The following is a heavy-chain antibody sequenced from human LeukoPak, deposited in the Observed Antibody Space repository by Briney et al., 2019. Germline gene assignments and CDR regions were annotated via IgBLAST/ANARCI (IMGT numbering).Heavy chain of an antibody. Sequence: PSETLSLTCSVYGGSFTNYYWSWLRQPPGKGLEWIGEINHSGSTNYNPSLKSRAIISADTSKNQFSLKVTSVTAADTAVYYCATRDRWGQGTLVTVSS. CDR1: GGSFTNYY. CDR2: INHSGST. V-gene: IGHV4-34*01. J-gene: IGHJ4*02. CDR3: ATRDR.